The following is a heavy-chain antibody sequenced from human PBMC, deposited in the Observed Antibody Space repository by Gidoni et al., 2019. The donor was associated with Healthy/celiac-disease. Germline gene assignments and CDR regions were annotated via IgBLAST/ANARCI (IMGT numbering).Heavy chain of an antibody. CDR1: VGSFSGYY. CDR3: ARGVWEMNPAKQLERRGNWFDP. Sequence: QVQLQQWGAGLLKPSETLSLTCAVYVGSFSGYYWSWIRQPPGKGLEWIGEINHSGSTNYNPSLKSRVTISVDTSKNQFSLKLSSVTAADTAVYYCARGVWEMNPAKQLERRGNWFDPWGQGTLVTVSS. CDR2: INHSGST. D-gene: IGHD1-1*01. J-gene: IGHJ5*02. V-gene: IGHV4-34*01.